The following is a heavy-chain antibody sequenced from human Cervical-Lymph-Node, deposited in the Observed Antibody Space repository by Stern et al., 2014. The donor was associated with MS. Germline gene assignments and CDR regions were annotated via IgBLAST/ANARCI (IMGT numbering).Heavy chain of an antibody. CDR3: ARDMVDADKWFDP. D-gene: IGHD4/OR15-4a*01. CDR2: INPNGGST. V-gene: IGHV1-46*01. CDR1: GYTFTHYH. J-gene: IGHJ5*02. Sequence: QVQLVESGAEVKKPGASVNVSCKTSGYTFTHYHIHWVRQAPGQGLEWMAMINPNGGSTTYGQKFHGRVTVTRDTSTSTVYMELRGLRSDDTALYYCARDMVDADKWFDPWGQGTLVTVSS.